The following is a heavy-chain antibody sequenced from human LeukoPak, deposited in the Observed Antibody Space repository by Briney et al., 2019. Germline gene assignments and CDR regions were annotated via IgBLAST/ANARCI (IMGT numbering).Heavy chain of an antibody. CDR1: GYTFTGYY. Sequence: ASVKVSCKASGYTFTGYYMHWVRQAPGQGLEWMGWINPNSGGTNYAQKFQGRVTMTRDTSISTAYMELSRLRSDDTAVYYCASLGLVAVAGNPNWFDPWGQGTLVTVSS. V-gene: IGHV1-2*02. CDR2: INPNSGGT. CDR3: ASLGLVAVAGNPNWFDP. D-gene: IGHD6-19*01. J-gene: IGHJ5*02.